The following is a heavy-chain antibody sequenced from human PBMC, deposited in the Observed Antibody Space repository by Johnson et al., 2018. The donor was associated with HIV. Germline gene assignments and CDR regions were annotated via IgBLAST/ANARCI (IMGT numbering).Heavy chain of an antibody. D-gene: IGHD2-15*01. CDR1: GFSFGDYY. Sequence: QVQLVESGGGLVKPGGSLRLSCEASGFSFGDYYMTWIRQAPGTGLEWVSYISSGGSNIKYADSVQGRFTISRDNGRKSLYLLMNSLRVDDTAVYYCGGVGRTGSAFDMWGLGTMVTVSS. V-gene: IGHV3-11*04. CDR2: ISSGGSNI. J-gene: IGHJ3*02. CDR3: GGVGRTGSAFDM.